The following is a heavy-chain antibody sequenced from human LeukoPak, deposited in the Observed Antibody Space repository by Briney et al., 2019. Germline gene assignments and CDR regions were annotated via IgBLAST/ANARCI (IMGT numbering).Heavy chain of an antibody. J-gene: IGHJ5*02. V-gene: IGHV1-18*01. D-gene: IGHD3-22*01. CDR1: GYTFNSHG. Sequence: ASVKVSCKASGYTFNSHGITWVRQAPGQGLEWMGWISTYNGNTNYAPKLQGRVTMTTDTSTSTTYMDLRSLRSDDTAVYYCAKDQYYDSKGWFDAWGQGTLVTVSS. CDR3: AKDQYYDSKGWFDA. CDR2: ISTYNGNT.